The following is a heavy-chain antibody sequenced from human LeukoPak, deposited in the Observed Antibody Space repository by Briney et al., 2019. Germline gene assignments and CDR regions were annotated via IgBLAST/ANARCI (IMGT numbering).Heavy chain of an antibody. V-gene: IGHV3-23*01. Sequence: GGSLRLSCIASGFTFSTYAMSWVRQAPGEGLEWVSGISGSGVSTYYTDSVKGRFTISRDNSKNTLHLQVRSLRAEDTALYYCVKDRCDRATCPEVWGQGTLVTVSS. CDR1: GFTFSTYA. J-gene: IGHJ4*02. CDR3: VKDRCDRATCPEV. D-gene: IGHD2-21*01. CDR2: ISGSGVST.